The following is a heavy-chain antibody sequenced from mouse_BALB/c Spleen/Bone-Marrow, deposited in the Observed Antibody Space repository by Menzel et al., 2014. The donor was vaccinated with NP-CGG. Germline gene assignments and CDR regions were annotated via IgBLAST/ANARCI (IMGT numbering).Heavy chain of an antibody. D-gene: IGHD2-4*01. CDR3: AKAAYYDYDGRAMDY. V-gene: IGHV1-14*01. CDR1: GYTFTSNI. CDR2: INPYNDAT. Sequence: VQLQQSGPELVKPGASVKMSCKASGYTFTSNIINWVKQKPGQGLEWIGYINPYNDATKYNEKLKGKATLTSDMSSNTAYMELSSLTSEDSAVYYCAKAAYYDYDGRAMDYWGQGTSVIVSS. J-gene: IGHJ4*01.